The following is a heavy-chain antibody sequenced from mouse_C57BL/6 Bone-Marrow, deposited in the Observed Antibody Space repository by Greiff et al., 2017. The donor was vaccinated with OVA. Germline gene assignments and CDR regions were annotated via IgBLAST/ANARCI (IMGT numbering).Heavy chain of an antibody. J-gene: IGHJ4*01. CDR2: IRSKSNNYAT. CDR1: GFSFNTYA. Sequence: SGGGLVQPKGSLKLSCAASGFSFNTYAMNWVRQAPGKGLEWVARIRSKSNNYATYYADSVKDRFTISRDDSESMLYLQMNNLKTEDTAMYYCVRRGLKMDYWGQGTSVTVSS. D-gene: IGHD1-3*01. CDR3: VRRGLKMDY. V-gene: IGHV10-1*01.